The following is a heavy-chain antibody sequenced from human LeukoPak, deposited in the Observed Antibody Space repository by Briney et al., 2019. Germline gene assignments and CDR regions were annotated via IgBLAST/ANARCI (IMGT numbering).Heavy chain of an antibody. CDR2: ISWNSGSI. J-gene: IGHJ3*02. V-gene: IGHV3-9*01. Sequence: GRSLRLSCAASGFTFDDYAMHWVRQAPGKGLEWVSGISWNSGSIGYADSVKGRFTISRDNARNSLYLQMNSLRAEDTAMYYCAREHSRIARDGFDIWGQGTMVTVSS. D-gene: IGHD6-13*01. CDR3: AREHSRIARDGFDI. CDR1: GFTFDDYA.